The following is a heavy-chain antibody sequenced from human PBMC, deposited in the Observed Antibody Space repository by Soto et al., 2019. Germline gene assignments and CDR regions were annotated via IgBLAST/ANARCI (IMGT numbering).Heavy chain of an antibody. CDR2: ISGSSGYT. CDR1: GFSFSDSY. D-gene: IGHD3-10*01. J-gene: IGHJ6*02. Sequence: QVQLVESGGGLVKPGGSLRLSCAASGFSFSDSYMSWVRQAPGKGLEWVAYISGSSGYTGYADSVKGRFTISRDNAKNSLYLQMNSLRVEDTAVYYCARDRGGYGPPDVWGQGTKVTVCS. V-gene: IGHV3-11*06. CDR3: ARDRGGYGPPDV.